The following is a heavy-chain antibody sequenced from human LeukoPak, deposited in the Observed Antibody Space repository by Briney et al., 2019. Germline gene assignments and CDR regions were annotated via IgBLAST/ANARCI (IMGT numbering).Heavy chain of an antibody. Sequence: GASVKVSCKASGYTFTGYYMHWVRQAPGQGLEWMGWINPNSGGTNYAQKFQGRVTMTRDTSISTAYMELSRLRSDDTAVYYCVVAWGRVGYYDYWGQGTLVTVSS. CDR1: GYTFTGYY. V-gene: IGHV1-2*02. CDR3: VVAWGRVGYYDY. D-gene: IGHD3-16*01. CDR2: INPNSGGT. J-gene: IGHJ4*02.